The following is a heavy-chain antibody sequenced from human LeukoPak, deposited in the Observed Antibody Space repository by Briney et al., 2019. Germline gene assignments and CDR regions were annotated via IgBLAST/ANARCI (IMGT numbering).Heavy chain of an antibody. J-gene: IGHJ4*02. V-gene: IGHV3-7*01. CDR3: AGVSTYYYDSSGYFVTMQYYFDY. CDR2: IKQDGSEK. CDR1: GFTFSSYW. Sequence: PGGSLRLSCAASGFTFSSYWMSWVRQAPGKGLEWVANIKQDGSEKYYVDSVKGRFTISRDNAKNSLYLQMNSLRAEDTAVYYCAGVSTYYYDSSGYFVTMQYYFDYWGQGTLVTVSS. D-gene: IGHD3-22*01.